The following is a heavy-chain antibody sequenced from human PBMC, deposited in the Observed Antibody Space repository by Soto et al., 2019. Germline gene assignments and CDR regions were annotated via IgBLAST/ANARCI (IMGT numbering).Heavy chain of an antibody. D-gene: IGHD2-2*01. J-gene: IGHJ4*02. CDR3: ATAISSPFSNFDY. CDR2: IKGDGGEE. CDR1: GFTFSTYW. V-gene: IGHV3-7*01. Sequence: EVQLVQSGGDLVQPGGSLRLSCVASGFTFSTYWMTWVRQAPGMGLEWVAGIKGDGGEEVYVDSVKGRFSISRDNAKTSLYLQLNSLRAEETAVYYCATAISSPFSNFDYWGQGSLVTVSS.